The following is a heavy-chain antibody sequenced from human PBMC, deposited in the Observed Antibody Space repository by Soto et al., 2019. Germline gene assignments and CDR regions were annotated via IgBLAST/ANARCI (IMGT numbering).Heavy chain of an antibody. CDR1: GYTFTSYG. Sequence: GASVKVCCKASGYTFTSYGISWVRQAPGQGLEWMGWISAYNGNTNYAQKLQGRVTMTTDTSTSTAYMELRSLRSDDTAVYYCATSSGTAMPSYYYMDVWGKGTTVTVSS. CDR3: ATSSGTAMPSYYYMDV. CDR2: ISAYNGNT. D-gene: IGHD2-2*01. V-gene: IGHV1-18*01. J-gene: IGHJ6*03.